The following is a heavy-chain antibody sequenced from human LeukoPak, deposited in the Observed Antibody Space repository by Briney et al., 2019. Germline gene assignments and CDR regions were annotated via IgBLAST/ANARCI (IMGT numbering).Heavy chain of an antibody. J-gene: IGHJ6*02. CDR2: LIPIFGTP. Sequence: VASVKVSCKTSGDTFSSYAFTWVRKAPGRGLEWMGGLIPIFGTPNYPQKFQGRVSITADESTTTIYMELSSLTSEDTAVYYCARDLEAARRRYYLAMDVWGQGTTVTVSS. CDR3: ARDLEAARRRYYLAMDV. CDR1: GDTFSSYA. D-gene: IGHD6-6*01. V-gene: IGHV1-69*13.